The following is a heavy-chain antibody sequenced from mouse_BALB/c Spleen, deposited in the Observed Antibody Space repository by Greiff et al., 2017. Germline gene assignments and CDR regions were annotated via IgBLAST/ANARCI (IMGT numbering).Heavy chain of an antibody. CDR1: GFTFSDYY. CDR2: ISDGGSYT. CDR3: ARDIGTTTVYYAMDY. J-gene: IGHJ4*01. V-gene: IGHV5-4*02. D-gene: IGHD2-14*01. Sequence: EVQLVESGGGLVKPGGSLKLSCAASGFTFSDYYMYWVRQTPEKRLEWVATISDGGSYTYYPDSVKGRFTISRDNAKNNLYLQMSSLKSEDTAMYYCARDIGTTTVYYAMDYWGQGTSVTVSS.